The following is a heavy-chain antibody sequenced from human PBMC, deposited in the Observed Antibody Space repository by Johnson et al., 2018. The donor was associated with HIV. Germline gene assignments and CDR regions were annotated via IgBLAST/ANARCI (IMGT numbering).Heavy chain of an antibody. CDR3: ARVRGAMILVFVAFDI. CDR2: IWYDGSNK. CDR1: GFTFSSYG. Sequence: QVQLVESGGGVVQPGGSLRLSCAASGFTFSSYGMHWVRQAPGKGLDWVAFIWYDGSNKYYADSVKGRFTISRDNSKNTLYLQMTSLGAEDTVVYYCARVRGAMILVFVAFDIWGQGTMVTVSS. V-gene: IGHV3-30*02. D-gene: IGHD3-22*01. J-gene: IGHJ3*02.